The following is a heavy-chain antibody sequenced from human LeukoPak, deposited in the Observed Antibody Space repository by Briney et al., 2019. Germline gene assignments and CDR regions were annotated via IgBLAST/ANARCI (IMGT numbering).Heavy chain of an antibody. CDR3: AKDKNYDFWSGYRNVPDY. V-gene: IGHV3-30*02. Sequence: GGSLRLSCAASGFTFSSYGMHWVRQVPGKGLEWVAIIRYDGSNKYYADSVKGRFTMSRDNSRNTLNLQMNSLRAEDTAVYYCAKDKNYDFWSGYRNVPDYWGQGTLVTVSS. D-gene: IGHD3-3*01. CDR1: GFTFSSYG. J-gene: IGHJ4*02. CDR2: IRYDGSNK.